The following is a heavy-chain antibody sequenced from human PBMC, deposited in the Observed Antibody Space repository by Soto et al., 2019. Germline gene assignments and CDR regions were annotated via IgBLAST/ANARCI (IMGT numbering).Heavy chain of an antibody. CDR1: GGSISSGGHY. D-gene: IGHD3-10*01. CDR2: INYGGGT. J-gene: IGHJ4*02. V-gene: IGHV4-31*03. Sequence: PSETLSLTCTVSGGSISSGGHYWSWNRKNPGTGLGWSGYINYGGGTYGNPTLMRRVTISVDTSRNRFSLNLSSVTAADTAVYYGASVAPSGGHNFGGDYWGQGTRGAVAS. CDR3: ASVAPSGGHNFGGDY.